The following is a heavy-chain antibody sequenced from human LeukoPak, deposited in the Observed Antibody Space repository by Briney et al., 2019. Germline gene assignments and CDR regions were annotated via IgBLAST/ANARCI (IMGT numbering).Heavy chain of an antibody. CDR3: ARSLVRGVIRSVWGY. D-gene: IGHD3-10*01. V-gene: IGHV4-39*07. CDR1: GGSISSSGYY. CDR2: IYYSGSA. J-gene: IGHJ4*02. Sequence: PSETLSLTCTVSGGSISSSGYYWGWIRQPPGEGLEWIGNIYYSGSAYYNPSLKSRVTISVDTSKNQFSLKLSSVTAADTAVYYCARSLVRGVIRSVWGYWGQGTLVTVSS.